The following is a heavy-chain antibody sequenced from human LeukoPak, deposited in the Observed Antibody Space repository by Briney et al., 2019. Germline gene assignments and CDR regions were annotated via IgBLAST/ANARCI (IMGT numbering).Heavy chain of an antibody. V-gene: IGHV3-30-3*01. J-gene: IGHJ5*02. Sequence: GGSLRLSCAASGFTFSSYAMHWVRQAPGKGLEWVAVISYDGSNKYYADSVKGRFTISRDNSKNTLYLQMNSLRAEDTAVYYCARGRPVLPAAPKWFGPWGQGTLVTVSS. D-gene: IGHD2-2*01. CDR3: ARGRPVLPAAPKWFGP. CDR2: ISYDGSNK. CDR1: GFTFSSYA.